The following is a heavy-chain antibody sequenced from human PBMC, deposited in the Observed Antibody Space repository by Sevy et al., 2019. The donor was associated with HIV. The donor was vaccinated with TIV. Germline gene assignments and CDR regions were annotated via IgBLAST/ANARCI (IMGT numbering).Heavy chain of an antibody. J-gene: IGHJ3*02. CDR2: IYYSGST. D-gene: IGHD2-15*01. V-gene: IGHV4-59*01. Sequence: SETLSLTCTVSGGSISSYYWSWIRQPPGKGLEWIGYIYYSGSTKYNPSLKSRVTISVDTSKNQFSLKLSSVTAADTAVYYCARERWDCSGGSCYGRGAFDIWGQGTMVTASS. CDR3: ARERWDCSGGSCYGRGAFDI. CDR1: GGSISSYY.